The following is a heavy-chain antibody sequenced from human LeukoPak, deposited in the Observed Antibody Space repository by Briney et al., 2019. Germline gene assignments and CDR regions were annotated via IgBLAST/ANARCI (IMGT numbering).Heavy chain of an antibody. CDR2: ISSSSNYI. Sequence: GGSLRLSCAASGFTFSTDSMNWVRQAPGKGLEWVSSISSSSNYIYYADSVKGRFSISRDDAKNLLFLQMNGLRVEDTAVYYCARDMTTATTCYLEHWGQGTLVTVSS. J-gene: IGHJ1*01. CDR1: GFTFSTDS. D-gene: IGHD4-17*01. CDR3: ARDMTTATTCYLEH. V-gene: IGHV3-21*06.